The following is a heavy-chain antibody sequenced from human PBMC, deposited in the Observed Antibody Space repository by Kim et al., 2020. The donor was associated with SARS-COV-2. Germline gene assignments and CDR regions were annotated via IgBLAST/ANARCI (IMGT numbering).Heavy chain of an antibody. Sequence: TSSTPSLKSRLTLSVETSKNQFFLRLSSVTAADTAVFYCARHLPGSSWFDYWGQGTLVTVSS. CDR2: T. CDR3: ARHLPGSSWFDY. D-gene: IGHD6-13*01. J-gene: IGHJ4*02. V-gene: IGHV4-39*01.